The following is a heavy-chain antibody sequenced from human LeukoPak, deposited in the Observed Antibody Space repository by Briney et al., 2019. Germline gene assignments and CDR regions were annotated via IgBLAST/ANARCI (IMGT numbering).Heavy chain of an antibody. Sequence: GGSLRLSCAASGFTFSNAWMSWVRQAPGKGLEWVGRIKSKTDGGTTDYAAPVKGRFTISRDDSNNTLYLQMNSLKTEDTAVYYCTTVAPLLSYSYYYYMDVWGKGTTVTVSS. CDR3: TTVAPLLSYSYYYYMDV. CDR1: GFTFSNAW. CDR2: IKSKTDGGTT. D-gene: IGHD3-10*01. V-gene: IGHV3-15*01. J-gene: IGHJ6*03.